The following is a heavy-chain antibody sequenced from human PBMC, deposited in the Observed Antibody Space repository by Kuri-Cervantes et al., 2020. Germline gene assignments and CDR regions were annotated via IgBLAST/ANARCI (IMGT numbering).Heavy chain of an antibody. CDR3: ARVVITFGGVIVYDAFDI. V-gene: IGHV1-2*02. CDR2: INPNSGGT. J-gene: IGHJ3*02. D-gene: IGHD3-16*02. CDR1: GYTFTGYY. Sequence: ASVKVSCKASGYTFTGYYMHWMRQAPGQGLEWMGWINPNSGGTNYAQKFQGRVTMTRDTSISTAYMELSRLRSDDTAVYYCARVVITFGGVIVYDAFDIWGQGTMVTVSS.